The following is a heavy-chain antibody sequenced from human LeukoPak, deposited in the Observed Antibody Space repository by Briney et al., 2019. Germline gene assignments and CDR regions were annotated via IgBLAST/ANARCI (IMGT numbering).Heavy chain of an antibody. Sequence: GGSLSLSCAASGFTLSTFDMNWVRQAPGKGLEWVSSISTSSRDIYYRDFVKGRFTISREYAKNSIYSQMNRLTVEHTAVYYSARSDCSGSTCYLPHSGFDPWGQGTLVTVSS. CDR1: GFTLSTFD. CDR3: ARSDCSGSTCYLPHSGFDP. J-gene: IGHJ5*02. CDR2: ISTSSRDI. V-gene: IGHV3-21*06. D-gene: IGHD2-2*01.